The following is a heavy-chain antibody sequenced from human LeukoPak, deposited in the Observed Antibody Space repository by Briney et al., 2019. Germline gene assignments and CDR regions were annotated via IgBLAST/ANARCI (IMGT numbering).Heavy chain of an antibody. CDR1: GYTFTSYD. V-gene: IGHV1-8*01. CDR2: MNPNSGNT. D-gene: IGHD3-3*01. CDR3: ASKNRSRIFGVVGPYYMDV. J-gene: IGHJ6*03. Sequence: GASVKVSCKASGYTFTSYDINWVRQATGQGLEWMGWMNPNSGNTSYAQKFQGRVTMTRNNSMSTAYMELSSLRSEDTAVYYCASKNRSRIFGVVGPYYMDVWGKGTTVTVSS.